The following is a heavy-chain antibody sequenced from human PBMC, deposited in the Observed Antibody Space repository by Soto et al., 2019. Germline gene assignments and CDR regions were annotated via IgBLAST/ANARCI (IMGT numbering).Heavy chain of an antibody. V-gene: IGHV4-59*11. CDR1: GGSISGHY. D-gene: IGHD6-19*01. J-gene: IGHJ4*02. CDR3: ARGGWYNDY. Sequence: SETLSLTCTVSGGSISGHYWSWIRQPPGKGLEWIGYIYYSGDTDYNPSLKSRVTISVDTSKNQFSLKLISVTAADTAVYYCARGGWYNDYWGQGTLVTVSS. CDR2: IYYSGDT.